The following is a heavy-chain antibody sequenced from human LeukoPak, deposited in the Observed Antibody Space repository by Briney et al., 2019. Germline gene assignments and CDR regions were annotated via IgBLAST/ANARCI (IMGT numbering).Heavy chain of an antibody. CDR2: ISSSSSYI. D-gene: IGHD6-13*01. Sequence: GGSLRLSCAASGFTFSSYSMNWVRQAPGKGLEWVSSISSSSSYIYYADPVKGRFTISRDNAKNSLYLQMNSLRAEDTAVYYCARDRVSSTAGGRADYWGQGTLVTVSS. J-gene: IGHJ4*02. CDR1: GFTFSSYS. CDR3: ARDRVSSTAGGRADY. V-gene: IGHV3-21*01.